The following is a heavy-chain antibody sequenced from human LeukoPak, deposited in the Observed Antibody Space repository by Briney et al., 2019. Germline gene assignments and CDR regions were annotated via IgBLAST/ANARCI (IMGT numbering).Heavy chain of an antibody. V-gene: IGHV3-7*01. Sequence: VGSHSLSRVALKVDPTYFWMRGDRRARGKGLQSVAHINHDGSERFYLDSVRGRFTNSRDNAKISLYLQMNSLRAEDTAVYDCATFVGTVSAGYTVPGGLLVWGKGTTVSVSS. CDR1: KVDPTYFW. CDR3: ATFVGTVSAGYTVPGGLLV. D-gene: IGHD3-9*01. J-gene: IGHJ6*04. CDR2: INHDGSER.